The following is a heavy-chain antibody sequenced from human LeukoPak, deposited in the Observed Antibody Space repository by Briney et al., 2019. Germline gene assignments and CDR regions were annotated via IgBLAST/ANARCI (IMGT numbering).Heavy chain of an antibody. V-gene: IGHV3-23*01. CDR2: IRGGGGNT. Sequence: GGSLRLSCAASGFTFSSYAMSWVRQDPGKGLEWVSAIRGGGGNTYYADSVKGRFTISRDNSKNTLYLQMNSLRAEDTAVYYCAKDLIAVAGKPNDCWGQGTLVTVSS. CDR1: GFTFSSYA. CDR3: AKDLIAVAGKPNDC. D-gene: IGHD6-19*01. J-gene: IGHJ4*02.